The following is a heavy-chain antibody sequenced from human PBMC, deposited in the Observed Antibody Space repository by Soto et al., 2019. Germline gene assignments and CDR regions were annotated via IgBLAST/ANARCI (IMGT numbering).Heavy chain of an antibody. D-gene: IGHD5-12*01. CDR1: GLTFPNHW. CDR3: ASAVANTRNGLHI. CDR2: ISGDGGVA. Sequence: EVQLVESGGDLLQPGGSLRLSCAASGLTFPNHWIHWVRQAPGKGLVWVSSISGDGGVATYADSMKGRFTISRDNAKSTLYLQMNSLRAEDTAVYYCASAVANTRNGLHIWGQGTMVTVSS. J-gene: IGHJ3*02. V-gene: IGHV3-74*01.